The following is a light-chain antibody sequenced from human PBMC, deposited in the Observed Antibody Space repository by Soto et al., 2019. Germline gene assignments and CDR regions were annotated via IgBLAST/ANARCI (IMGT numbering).Light chain of an antibody. CDR1: SSNIGAGYD. J-gene: IGLJ2*01. CDR2: GNS. Sequence: QSVLTQPPSVSGAPGQRVTISCTGSSSNIGAGYDVHWYQQLPGKAPKLLIYGNSNRPSGVPDRFSGSKSGTSASLAITGLQAEDEADDYCQSYDSRLSGHVVFGGGTQLTVL. CDR3: QSYDSRLSGHVV. V-gene: IGLV1-40*01.